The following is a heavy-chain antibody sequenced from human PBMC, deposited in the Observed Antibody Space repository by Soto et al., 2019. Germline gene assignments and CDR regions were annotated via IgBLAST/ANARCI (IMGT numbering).Heavy chain of an antibody. V-gene: IGHV3-30*18. J-gene: IGHJ4*02. D-gene: IGHD6-6*01. Sequence: GGSLRLSCAASGFTFSSYGMHWVRQAPGKGLEWVAVISYDGSNKYYADSVKGRFTISRDNSKNTLYLQMNSLRAEDTAVYYCAKGGYSSSTHFDYWGQGTLVTVSS. CDR2: ISYDGSNK. CDR1: GFTFSSYG. CDR3: AKGGYSSSTHFDY.